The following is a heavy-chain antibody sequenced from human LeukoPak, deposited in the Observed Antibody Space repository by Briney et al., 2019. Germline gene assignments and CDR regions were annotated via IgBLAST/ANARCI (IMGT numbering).Heavy chain of an antibody. CDR1: GGSISSYY. CDR2: IYYSGST. CDR3: ARARILYHAFDI. J-gene: IGHJ3*02. D-gene: IGHD2-8*01. V-gene: IGHV4-59*01. Sequence: SETLSLTCTVSGGSISSYYWSWIRQPPGKGPEWIGYIYYSGSTNYNPSLKSRVTISVDTSKNQFSLKLSSVTAADTAVYYCARARILYHAFDIWGQGTMVTVSS.